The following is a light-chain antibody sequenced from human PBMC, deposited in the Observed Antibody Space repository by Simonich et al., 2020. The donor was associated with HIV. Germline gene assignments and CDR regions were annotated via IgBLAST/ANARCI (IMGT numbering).Light chain of an antibody. CDR3: TSRDSSGKHYV. CDR2: GQN. CDR1: SLRSYN. J-gene: IGLJ1*01. V-gene: IGLV3-19*01. Sequence: SSEQTQDPAVSVALGQTVRITCQGDSLRSYNATWYQQNPGQAPVLVIYGQNNRPSGIPDRFSVSSAGNTASLTITGAQAEDEADYYCTSRDSSGKHYVFGTGTKVTVL.